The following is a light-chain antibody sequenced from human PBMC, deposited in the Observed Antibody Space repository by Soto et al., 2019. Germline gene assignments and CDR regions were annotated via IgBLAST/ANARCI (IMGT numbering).Light chain of an antibody. J-gene: IGLJ2*01. CDR3: LLSYSDSRPV. V-gene: IGLV7-46*01. Sequence: QAVVTQEPSLTVSPGGTVTLTCGSSTGAVTSGHYPYWCQQKPGQAPRTLIYDTSNKHSWTPARFSGSLLGGKAALTLSGAQPEDEAEYYCLLSYSDSRPVFGGGTKLTVL. CDR1: TGAVTSGHY. CDR2: DTS.